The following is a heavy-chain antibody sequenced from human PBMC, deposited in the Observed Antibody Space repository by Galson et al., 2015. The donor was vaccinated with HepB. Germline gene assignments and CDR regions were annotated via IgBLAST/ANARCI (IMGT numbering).Heavy chain of an antibody. V-gene: IGHV4-39*01. CDR1: GGSISDTSYY. J-gene: IGHJ4*02. Sequence: SETLFLTCTVPGGSISDTSYYWGWIRQPPGKGLEWIGSISYSGSTYYNPSLKSRVTVSVDTSKNQFSLKLSSVTAADTAVYSCARHGNYDYAWGSYRYTGFDYWGQGTLVTVSS. CDR3: ARHGNYDYAWGSYRYTGFDY. D-gene: IGHD3-16*02. CDR2: ISYSGST.